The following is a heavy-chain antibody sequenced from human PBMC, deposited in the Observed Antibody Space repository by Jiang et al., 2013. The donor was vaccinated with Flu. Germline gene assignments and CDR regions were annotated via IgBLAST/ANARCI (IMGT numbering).Heavy chain of an antibody. D-gene: IGHD5/OR15-5a*01. Sequence: LLKPSETLSLTCAVYGGSFSGYYWSWIRQPPGKGLEWIGEINHSGSTNYNPSLKSRVTISVDTSKNQFSLKLSSVTAADTAVYYCAVGYRVQTGVFDYWGQGTLVTVSS. CDR1: GGSFSGYY. CDR3: AVGYRVQTGVFDY. J-gene: IGHJ4*02. V-gene: IGHV4-34*01. CDR2: INHSGST.